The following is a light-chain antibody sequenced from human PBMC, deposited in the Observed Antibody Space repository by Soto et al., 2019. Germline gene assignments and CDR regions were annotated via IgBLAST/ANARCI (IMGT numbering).Light chain of an antibody. CDR2: DTS. J-gene: IGKJ4*01. Sequence: EIVLPQFPATLSLSPGERATLSCRAIQSGSSYLAWYQXKXGXXARLXXYDTSNRATCIQARFSGSGSGTDFTLSISRMEPEDFAVYYCHRYPRSPLANFGGGTK. CDR1: QSGSSY. CDR3: HRYPRSPLAN. V-gene: IGKV3-11*01.